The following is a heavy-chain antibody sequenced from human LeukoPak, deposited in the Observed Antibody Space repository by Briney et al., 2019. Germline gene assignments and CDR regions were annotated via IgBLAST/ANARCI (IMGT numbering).Heavy chain of an antibody. CDR1: GFTFSSYA. CDR3: ARDWLQLETDVLRGSYPDY. Sequence: PGGSLRLSCAASGFTFSSYAMHWVRQAPGKGLEWVGVISSDGSNKYYADSVKGRFTISRDNSKNTLNLQMTSQRAEDTAVYYCARDWLQLETDVLRGSYPDYWGQGTLVTVSS. D-gene: IGHD1-26*01. CDR2: ISSDGSNK. J-gene: IGHJ4*02. V-gene: IGHV3-30-3*01.